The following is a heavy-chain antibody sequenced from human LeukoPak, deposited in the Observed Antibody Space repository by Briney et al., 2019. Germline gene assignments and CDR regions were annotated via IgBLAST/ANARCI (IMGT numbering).Heavy chain of an antibody. D-gene: IGHD5-18*01. J-gene: IGHJ6*03. CDR1: GFTFSSYS. Sequence: GGSLRLSCAASGFTFSSYSMNWVRQAPGKGLEWVSSISSSSSYIYYADSVKGRFTISRDNAKNSLYLQMNSLRAEDTAVYYCARDPGYSYGSYYYYYYYMDVWGKGTTVTVSS. CDR3: ARDPGYSYGSYYYYYYYMDV. V-gene: IGHV3-21*01. CDR2: ISSSSSYI.